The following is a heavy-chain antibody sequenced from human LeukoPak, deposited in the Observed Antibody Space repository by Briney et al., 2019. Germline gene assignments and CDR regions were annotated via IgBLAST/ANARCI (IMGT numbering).Heavy chain of an antibody. CDR1: GYTFTGYY. CDR3: ATGYGAGDYYDILTGWYYFDY. CDR2: FDPEDGET. D-gene: IGHD3-9*01. V-gene: IGHV1-24*01. Sequence: GASVKVSCKASGYTFTGYYMHWVRQAPGKGLEWMGGFDPEDGETIYAQKFQGRVTMTEDTSTDTAYMELSSLRSEDTAVYYCATGYGAGDYYDILTGWYYFDYWGQGTLVTVSS. J-gene: IGHJ4*02.